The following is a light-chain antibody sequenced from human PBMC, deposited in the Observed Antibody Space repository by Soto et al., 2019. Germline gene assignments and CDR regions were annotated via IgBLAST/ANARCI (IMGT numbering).Light chain of an antibody. J-gene: IGKJ1*01. V-gene: IGKV3-15*01. CDR1: QFVSRR. CDR2: DTS. Sequence: EIVVTQSPATLSASPGERVTLSCRASQFVSRRLAWYQQRLGQVPRLLIYDTSTRAPGISARFSGSASGTELTLTIGTLQSEDFAVYCCKEYMHGPPWMFGPGTPVDIK. CDR3: KEYMHGPPWM.